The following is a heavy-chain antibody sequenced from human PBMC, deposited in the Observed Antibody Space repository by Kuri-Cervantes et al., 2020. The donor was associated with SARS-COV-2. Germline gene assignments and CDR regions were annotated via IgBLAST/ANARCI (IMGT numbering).Heavy chain of an antibody. V-gene: IGHV1-8*02. D-gene: IGHD3-10*01. CDR1: GYTFTSYD. Sequence: ASVKVSCKASGYTFTSYDINWVRQATGQGLEWMGWMNPNSGNTGYAQKFQGRVTMTRNTSVSTAYMELRSLRSDDTAVYYCARDSRYGSGSYYTDYWGQGTLVTVSS. CDR3: ARDSRYGSGSYYTDY. CDR2: MNPNSGNT. J-gene: IGHJ4*02.